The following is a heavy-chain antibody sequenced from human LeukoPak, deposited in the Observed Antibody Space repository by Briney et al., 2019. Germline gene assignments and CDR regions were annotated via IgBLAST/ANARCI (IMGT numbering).Heavy chain of an antibody. Sequence: GGSLRLSCTASGFTFGDYAMSWVRQAPGKGLEWVGFIRSKAYGGTTEYAASVKGRFTISRDDSKSIAYLQMNSLKTEDTAVYYCTRDRSSSWIVDYWGQGTLVTVSS. CDR1: GFTFGDYA. V-gene: IGHV3-49*04. CDR2: IRSKAYGGTT. D-gene: IGHD6-13*01. CDR3: TRDRSSSWIVDY. J-gene: IGHJ4*02.